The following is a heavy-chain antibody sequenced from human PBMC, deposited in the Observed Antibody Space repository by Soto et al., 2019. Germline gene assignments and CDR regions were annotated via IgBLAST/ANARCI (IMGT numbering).Heavy chain of an antibody. D-gene: IGHD6-13*01. CDR2: ISSSSSYI. J-gene: IGHJ6*02. V-gene: IGHV3-21*01. CDR1: GFTFSSYS. Sequence: GGSLRLSCAASGFTFSSYSMNWVRQAPGKGLEWVSSISSSSSYIYYADSVKGRFTISRDNAKNSLYLQMNSLRAEDTAVYYCAREGSRGYYGMDVWGQGTTVTVSS. CDR3: AREGSRGYYGMDV.